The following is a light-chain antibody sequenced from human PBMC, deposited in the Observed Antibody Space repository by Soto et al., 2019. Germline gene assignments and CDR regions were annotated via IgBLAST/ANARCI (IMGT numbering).Light chain of an antibody. CDR1: QDIAVY. J-gene: IGKJ5*01. Sequence: DIQVTQSPSSVSASVGDRVTISCRASQDIAVYLAWYQHKPGRTPELLIHGASRLQSGVPARFSGSGSGTDFTLSINSLQPEDFATYYCQQAYSFPITSGQRTRLEIK. CDR2: GAS. V-gene: IGKV1D-12*01. CDR3: QQAYSFPIT.